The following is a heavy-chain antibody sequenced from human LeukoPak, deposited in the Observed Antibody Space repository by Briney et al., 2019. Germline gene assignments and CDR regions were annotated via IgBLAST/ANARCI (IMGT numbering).Heavy chain of an antibody. CDR1: GFTVSSNY. CDR3: ARAYVWGSYRYSPLDY. V-gene: IGHV3-66*01. Sequence: PGGSLRLSCAASGFTVSSNYMSWVRQAPGKGLEWVSVIYSGGSTYYADSVKGRFTISRDNSKNTLYLQMNSLRAEDTAVYYCARAYVWGSYRYSPLDYWGQGTLVTVSS. D-gene: IGHD3-16*02. CDR2: IYSGGST. J-gene: IGHJ4*02.